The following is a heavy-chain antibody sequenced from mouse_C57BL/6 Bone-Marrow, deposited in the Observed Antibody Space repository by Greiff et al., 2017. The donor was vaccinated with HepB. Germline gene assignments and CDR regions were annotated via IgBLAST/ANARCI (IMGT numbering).Heavy chain of an antibody. V-gene: IGHV1-82*01. CDR1: GYAFSSSW. D-gene: IGHD1-1*01. Sequence: VQLQQSGPELVKPGASVKISCKASGYAFSSSWMNWVKQRPGKGLEWIGRIYHGDGYTKYNGKFKGKATLTADKSSSTAYMQLSSLTSEDSAVYLCARWDYVSSLSAIDYWGQGTSVTVSS. CDR3: ARWDYVSSLSAIDY. J-gene: IGHJ4*01. CDR2: IYHGDGYT.